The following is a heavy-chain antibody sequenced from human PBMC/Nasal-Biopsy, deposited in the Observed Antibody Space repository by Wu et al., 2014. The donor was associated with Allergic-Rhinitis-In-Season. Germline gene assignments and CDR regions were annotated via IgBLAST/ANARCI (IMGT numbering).Heavy chain of an antibody. D-gene: IGHD1-26*01. CDR3: ASIGSGYAFDI. J-gene: IGHJ3*02. V-gene: IGHV3-11*03. CDR1: GFTFSDYY. CDR2: ISSSSSYT. Sequence: LRLSCAASGFTFSDYYMSWIRQAPGKGLEWVSYISSSSSYTNYADSVKGRFTISRDNAKNSLYLQMNSLRAEDTAVYYCASIGSGYAFDIWGQGTMVTVSS.